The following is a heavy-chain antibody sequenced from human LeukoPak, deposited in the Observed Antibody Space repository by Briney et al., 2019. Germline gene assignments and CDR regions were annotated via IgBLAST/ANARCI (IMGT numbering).Heavy chain of an antibody. CDR3: ARVTAYCSSTSCAPVDFDY. CDR1: GFTFSDYY. Sequence: GGSLRLSCAASGFTFSDYYMSWIRQAPGKGLEWVSYISSSGSTIYYADSVKGRFTISRDNAKYSLYLQMNSLRAEDTAVYYCARVTAYCSSTSCAPVDFDYWGQGTLVTVSS. V-gene: IGHV3-11*04. J-gene: IGHJ4*02. CDR2: ISSSGSTI. D-gene: IGHD2-2*01.